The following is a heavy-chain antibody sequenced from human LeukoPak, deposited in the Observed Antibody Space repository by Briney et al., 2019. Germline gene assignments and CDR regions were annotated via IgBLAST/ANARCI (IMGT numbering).Heavy chain of an antibody. D-gene: IGHD2-2*01. CDR3: AKERVVIIPTAIDY. Sequence: PGGSLRLSRAASGFTFSSYAMHWVRQAPGKGLEWVTVISFDGSNKYYADSVKGRFTISRDNSKNTLYLQMNSLRAEDAAIYYCAKERVVIIPTAIDYWGQGTLVTVSS. J-gene: IGHJ4*02. CDR1: GFTFSSYA. CDR2: ISFDGSNK. V-gene: IGHV3-30-3*01.